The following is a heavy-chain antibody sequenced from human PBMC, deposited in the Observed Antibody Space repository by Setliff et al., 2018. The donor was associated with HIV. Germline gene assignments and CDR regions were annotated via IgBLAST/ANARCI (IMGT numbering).Heavy chain of an antibody. J-gene: IGHJ3*01. Sequence: SVKVSCKASGYTFTDHYLHWVRQAPGQALGWMGWFTPFNDNTNYAQKYRGRISITRDRSMSTAYMELSSLRSEDTGMYYCARSSRANEAFDVWGQGTMVTVTS. CDR3: ARSSRANEAFDV. CDR1: GYTFTDHY. CDR2: FTPFNDNT. V-gene: IGHV1-45*02.